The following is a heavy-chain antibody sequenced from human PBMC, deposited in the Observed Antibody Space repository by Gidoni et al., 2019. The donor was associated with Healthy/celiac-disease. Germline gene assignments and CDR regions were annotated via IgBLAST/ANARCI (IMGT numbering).Heavy chain of an antibody. CDR2: SSGSVCST. D-gene: IGHD2-21*02. V-gene: IGHV3-23*01. CDR1: GFTFRSYA. Sequence: EVQLLESGGGLVQPGGSLRLSCAAAGFTFRSYAMSWVSQAHGKGLEWVSASSGSVCSTYYADSVKGRFTIASDNSKNTMYLQMNSLRAEDTAVYYCAKDSIVVVTANAFDIWGQGTMVTVSS. J-gene: IGHJ3*02. CDR3: AKDSIVVVTANAFDI.